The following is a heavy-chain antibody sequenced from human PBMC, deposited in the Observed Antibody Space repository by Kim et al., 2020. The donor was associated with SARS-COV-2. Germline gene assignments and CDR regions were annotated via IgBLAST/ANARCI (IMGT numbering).Heavy chain of an antibody. J-gene: IGHJ5*02. D-gene: IGHD2-2*01. CDR1: GFTFSSYS. V-gene: IGHV3-21*01. CDR2: ISSSSSYI. Sequence: GGSLRLSCAASGFTFSSYSMNWVRQAPGKGLEWVSSISSSSSYIYYADSVKGRFTISRDNAKNSLYLQMNSLRAEDTAVYYCAREGDIVVVPAANWFDPWGQGTLVTVSS. CDR3: AREGDIVVVPAANWFDP.